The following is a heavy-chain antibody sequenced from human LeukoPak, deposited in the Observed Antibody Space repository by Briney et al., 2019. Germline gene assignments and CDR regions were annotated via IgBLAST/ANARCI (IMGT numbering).Heavy chain of an antibody. J-gene: IGHJ3*02. CDR2: IYYTGST. CDR3: ARARAFDI. CDR1: GGSISSDY. Sequence: PPETLSLTCTVSGGSISSDYWSWIRQPPGKGLEWIGYIYYTGSTNYNPSLKSRVTISVDTSKNQFSLRLSSVTAADTAVYYCARARAFDIWGQGTMVTVSS. V-gene: IGHV4-59*01.